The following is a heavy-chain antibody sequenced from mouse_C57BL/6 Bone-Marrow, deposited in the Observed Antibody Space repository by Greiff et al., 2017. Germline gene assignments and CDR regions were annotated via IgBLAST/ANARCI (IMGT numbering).Heavy chain of an antibody. V-gene: IGHV10-1*01. CDR1: GFSFNTYA. CDR2: IRSKSNNYAT. Sequence: EVQLQQSGGGLVQPKGSLKLSCAASGFSFNTYAMNWVRQAPGKGLEWVARIRSKSNNYATYYADSVKDRFTISRDDSESMLYLQMNNLKTEDTAMYYCGRQYYCGNSFYYFGCWGEGTTLTVSS. J-gene: IGHJ2*01. CDR3: GRQYYCGNSFYYFGC. D-gene: IGHD1-1*01.